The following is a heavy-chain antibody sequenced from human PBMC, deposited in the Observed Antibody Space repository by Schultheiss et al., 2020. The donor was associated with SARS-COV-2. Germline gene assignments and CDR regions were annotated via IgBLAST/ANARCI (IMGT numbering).Heavy chain of an antibody. J-gene: IGHJ1*01. CDR2: IKQDGSEK. CDR1: GFTFSSYA. CDR3: ARDDLRGSGWSVGYFHH. Sequence: GGSLRLSCAASGFTFSSYAMTWVRQAPGKGLEWVANIKQDGSEKYYVDSVKGRFTISRDNAKNSLYLQMNSLRAEDTAVYYCARDDLRGSGWSVGYFHHWGQGTLVTVSS. V-gene: IGHV3-7*03. D-gene: IGHD6-19*01.